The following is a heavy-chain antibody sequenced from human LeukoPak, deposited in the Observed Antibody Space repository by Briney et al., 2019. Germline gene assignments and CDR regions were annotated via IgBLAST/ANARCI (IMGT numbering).Heavy chain of an antibody. Sequence: GASVKFSCKASGYTFTKYGITWVRQAPGQGLEWMGWISTYNGNTNYAQKLQGRVTMTTDTSTSTAYMELRSLISDDAAVYYCARGDDYGDYWGLYWGQGTLVTVSS. J-gene: IGHJ4*02. V-gene: IGHV1-18*01. CDR3: ARGDDYGDYWGLY. CDR1: GYTFTKYG. CDR2: ISTYNGNT. D-gene: IGHD4-17*01.